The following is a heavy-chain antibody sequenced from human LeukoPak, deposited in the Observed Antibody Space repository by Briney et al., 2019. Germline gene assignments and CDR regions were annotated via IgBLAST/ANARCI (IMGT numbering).Heavy chain of an antibody. D-gene: IGHD3-22*01. Sequence: ASVKVSCKASGGTFSSYAISWVRQAPGQGLEWMGGIIPIFGTANYAQKFQGRVTITADKSTSTAYMELSSLRSEDTAVYYCAREPYYYDSSGYSVDYWGQGTLVTVSS. CDR1: GGTFSSYA. J-gene: IGHJ4*02. CDR2: IIPIFGTA. CDR3: AREPYYYDSSGYSVDY. V-gene: IGHV1-69*06.